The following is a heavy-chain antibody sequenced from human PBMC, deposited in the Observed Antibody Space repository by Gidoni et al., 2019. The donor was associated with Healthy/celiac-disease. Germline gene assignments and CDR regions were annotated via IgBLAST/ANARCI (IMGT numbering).Heavy chain of an antibody. V-gene: IGHV2-5*02. CDR2: IYWDDDK. Sequence: QITLKESGPTLVKPTQTLTLTCTFSGFSLSTSGGGVGWIRQPPGKALEWLAIIYWDDDKRYSPSLKSRLTITKDTSKNQVILTMTNMDPVDTATYYCAHRRDYYDSSGYWSASFDIWGQGTMVTVSS. CDR1: GFSLSTSGGG. J-gene: IGHJ3*02. D-gene: IGHD3-22*01. CDR3: AHRRDYYDSSGYWSASFDI.